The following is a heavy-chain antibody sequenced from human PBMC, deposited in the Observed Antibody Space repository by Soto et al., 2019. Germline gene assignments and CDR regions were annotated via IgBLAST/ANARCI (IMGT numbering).Heavy chain of an antibody. CDR2: TYYRSKWYN. J-gene: IGHJ5*02. V-gene: IGHV6-1*01. CDR1: WDSVSSNSAA. CDR3: ARDRGSSWYEADPFGWFDP. Sequence: SQTLSLTCAISWDSVSSNSAAWNWIRQSPSRGLEWLGRTYYRSKWYNDYAVSVKSRITINPDTSKNQFSLQLNSVTPEDTAVYYCARDRGSSWYEADPFGWFDPWGQGTLVTVSS. D-gene: IGHD6-13*01.